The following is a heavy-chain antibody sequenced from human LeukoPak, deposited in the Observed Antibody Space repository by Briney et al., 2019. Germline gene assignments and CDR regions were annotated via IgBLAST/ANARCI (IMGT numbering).Heavy chain of an antibody. D-gene: IGHD2-2*01. Sequence: GASVKVSCKASGYTFTGYYMHWVRQAPGQGLEWMGWINPNSGGTNYAQKFQGRVTMTRDTSISTAYMELSRLRSDDAAVYYCARGRYCSSTSCYGINWFDPWGQGTLVTVSS. CDR2: INPNSGGT. V-gene: IGHV1-2*02. J-gene: IGHJ5*02. CDR3: ARGRYCSSTSCYGINWFDP. CDR1: GYTFTGYY.